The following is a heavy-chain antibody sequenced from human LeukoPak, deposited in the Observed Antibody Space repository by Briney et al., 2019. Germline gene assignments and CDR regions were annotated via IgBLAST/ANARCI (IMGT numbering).Heavy chain of an antibody. CDR2: ISGSGGST. J-gene: IGHJ3*02. D-gene: IGHD5-18*01. V-gene: IGHV3-23*01. CDR3: AKPRTAMVTRDAFDI. Sequence: GGSLRLSCAASGFTFSSYAMSWVRQAPGKGLEWVSAISGSGGSTYYADSVKGRFTISRDNSKDTLYLQMNSLRAEDTAVYYCAKPRTAMVTRDAFDIWGQGTMVTVSS. CDR1: GFTFSSYA.